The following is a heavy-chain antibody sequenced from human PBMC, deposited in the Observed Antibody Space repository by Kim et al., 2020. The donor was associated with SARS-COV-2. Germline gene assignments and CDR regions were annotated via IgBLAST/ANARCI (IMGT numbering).Heavy chain of an antibody. CDR1: RFTFGDYA. V-gene: IGHV3-49*03. Sequence: GGSLRLSCTASRFTFGDYAMSWFRQAPGKGLEWVGFIRSKAYGGTTEYAASVKGRFTISRDDSKSIAYLQMNSLKTEDTAVYYCTGSGWSLYYFDYWGQGTLVTVSS. CDR2: IRSKAYGGTT. CDR3: TGSGWSLYYFDY. D-gene: IGHD6-19*01. J-gene: IGHJ4*02.